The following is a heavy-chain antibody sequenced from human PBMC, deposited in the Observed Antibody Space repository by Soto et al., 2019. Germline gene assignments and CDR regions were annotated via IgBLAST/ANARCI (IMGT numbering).Heavy chain of an antibody. CDR2: ISSNGGST. CDR3: ARANIVATTAGAFDI. Sequence: GGSLRLSCAASGFTFSSYAMHWVRQAPGKGLEYVSAISSNGGSTYYANSVKGRFTISRDNSKNTLYLQMGSLRAEDMAVYYCARANIVATTAGAFDIWGQGTMVTVSS. CDR1: GFTFSSYA. D-gene: IGHD5-12*01. J-gene: IGHJ3*02. V-gene: IGHV3-64*01.